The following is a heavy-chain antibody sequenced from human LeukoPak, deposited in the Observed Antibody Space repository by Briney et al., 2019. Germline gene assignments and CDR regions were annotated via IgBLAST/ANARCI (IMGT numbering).Heavy chain of an antibody. Sequence: ASVKVSCKASGYTFTGYYIHWVRQAPGQGLEWMGIINPSGGSTNYAQKFQGRVTMTRDTSTSTVYMELSSLRSEDSAVYYCARATRIAAAGYYYYYGMDVWGQGTTVTVSS. CDR2: INPSGGST. D-gene: IGHD6-13*01. J-gene: IGHJ6*02. V-gene: IGHV1-46*01. CDR3: ARATRIAAAGYYYYYGMDV. CDR1: GYTFTGYY.